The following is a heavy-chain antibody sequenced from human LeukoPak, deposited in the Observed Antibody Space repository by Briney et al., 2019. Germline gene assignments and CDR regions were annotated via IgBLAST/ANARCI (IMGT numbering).Heavy chain of an antibody. D-gene: IGHD6-6*01. CDR3: ARKQLGYYYMDV. V-gene: IGHV3-48*01. CDR2: ISSSSSTI. CDR1: GFTVSSNY. Sequence: RAGGSLRLSCAASGFTVSSNYMNWVRQAPGKGLEWVSYISSSSSTIHYADSVKGRFTISRDNAKNSLYLQMNSLRAEDTAVYYCARKQLGYYYMDVWGKGTTVTVSS. J-gene: IGHJ6*03.